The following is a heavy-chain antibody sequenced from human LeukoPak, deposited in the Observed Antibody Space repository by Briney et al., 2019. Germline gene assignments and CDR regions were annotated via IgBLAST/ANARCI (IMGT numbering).Heavy chain of an antibody. J-gene: IGHJ4*02. CDR1: GGSISNYY. Sequence: SETLSLTCTVTGGSISNYYWSWIRQPPGKRLEWIGYIFYTGNTNYNPSLKSRVTISLDKAKNQFSLKVNSVTAADTAVYYCARGVKSTYYDFWSVPSLDYWGQGTLVTVSS. CDR2: IFYTGNT. D-gene: IGHD3-3*01. V-gene: IGHV4-59*01. CDR3: ARGVKSTYYDFWSVPSLDY.